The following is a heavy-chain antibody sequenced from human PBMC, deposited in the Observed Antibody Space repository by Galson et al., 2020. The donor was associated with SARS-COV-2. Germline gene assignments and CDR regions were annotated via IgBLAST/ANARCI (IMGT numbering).Heavy chain of an antibody. V-gene: IGHV4-34*01. CDR3: ARKGWKVFYHYYGMDV. CDR2: INHSGST. CDR1: GGSLGGNY. J-gene: IGHJ6*02. Sequence: SQTLSLTCAVYGGSLGGNYWSWIRQPPGKGLEWIGEINHSGSTNYNPSLKSRVTISVDTSKNQFSLKVSSVIAADTAVYYCARKGWKVFYHYYGMDVWGQGSTVTVSS. D-gene: IGHD1-1*01.